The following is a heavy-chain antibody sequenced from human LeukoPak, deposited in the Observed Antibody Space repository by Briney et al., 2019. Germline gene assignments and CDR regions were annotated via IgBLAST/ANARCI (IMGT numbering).Heavy chain of an antibody. CDR3: ARVWGYYYYSRGYSDFDY. V-gene: IGHV1-18*01. Sequence: ASVKVSCKASGYTFTTYGITWVRQAPGQGLEWMGWISAYNGNTNYARKLQGRVTMTTDTSTSTAYMELRSLRSDDTAVYYCARVWGYYYYSRGYSDFDYWGQGSLVTVSS. J-gene: IGHJ4*02. CDR2: ISAYNGNT. D-gene: IGHD3-22*01. CDR1: GYTFTTYG.